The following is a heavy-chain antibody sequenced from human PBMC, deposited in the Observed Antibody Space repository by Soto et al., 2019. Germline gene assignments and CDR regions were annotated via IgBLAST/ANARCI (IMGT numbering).Heavy chain of an antibody. Sequence: PGGSLRLSCAASGFTFSYYSMHWVRQAPGKGLEWVAVVSYDGNIEYYADSVKGRFSISRDNSKNTLNLQMDNLRVEDTAVYFCSRQYCSDSTCYSYNGMDVWGQGTTVTVSS. V-gene: IGHV3-30-3*01. J-gene: IGHJ6*02. D-gene: IGHD2-15*01. CDR1: GFTFSYYS. CDR2: VSYDGNIE. CDR3: SRQYCSDSTCYSYNGMDV.